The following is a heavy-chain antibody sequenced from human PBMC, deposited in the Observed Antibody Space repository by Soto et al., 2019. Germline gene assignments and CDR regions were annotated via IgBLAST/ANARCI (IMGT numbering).Heavy chain of an antibody. CDR3: ARERGSGWTFDY. D-gene: IGHD6-19*01. CDR1: GFTFSTYS. CDR2: ISSSRTI. J-gene: IGHJ4*02. V-gene: IGHV3-48*01. Sequence: EVQLVESGGDLVQPGGSLRLSCAASGFTFSTYSMNWVRQAPGKGLEWVSSISSSRTISYAHSVKGRFTISRDNVQNSLDLQMQSLRAEDTAVYYCARERGSGWTFDYWGQGTLVTVSS.